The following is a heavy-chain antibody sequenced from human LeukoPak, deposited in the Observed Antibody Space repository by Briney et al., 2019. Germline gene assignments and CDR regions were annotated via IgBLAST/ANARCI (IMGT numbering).Heavy chain of an antibody. Sequence: GGSLRLSCAASGFTFSSYAMSWVRQAPGKGLEWVSAISGSGGSTYYADSVKGRFTISRDNSKNTLYLQMNSLRAEDTAVYYCAKAPSSSSSINWFDPWGQGTLVTVSS. D-gene: IGHD6-6*01. J-gene: IGHJ5*02. CDR2: ISGSGGST. CDR1: GFTFSSYA. CDR3: AKAPSSSSSINWFDP. V-gene: IGHV3-23*01.